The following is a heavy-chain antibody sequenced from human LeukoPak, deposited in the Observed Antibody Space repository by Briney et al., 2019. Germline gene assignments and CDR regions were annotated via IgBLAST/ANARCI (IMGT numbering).Heavy chain of an antibody. CDR2: INHSGRT. CDR3: ARAYYSASWFPH. CDR1: GVSLNGYY. D-gene: IGHD3-10*01. Sequence: SETLSLTCAVSGVSLNGYYWGWIRQTPGKGLEWIGEINHSGRTNYNPSLKSRVTISADTSKNQFSLELRSVTAADTAVYYCARAYYSASWFPHWGQGALVTVSS. V-gene: IGHV4-34*01. J-gene: IGHJ5*02.